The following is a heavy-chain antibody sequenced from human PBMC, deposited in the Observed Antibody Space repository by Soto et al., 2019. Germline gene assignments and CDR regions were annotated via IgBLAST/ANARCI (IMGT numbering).Heavy chain of an antibody. V-gene: IGHV3-48*02. CDR1: GFTFSSYS. D-gene: IGHD3-10*01. CDR3: ARAHRVRGVRGYYHGMDV. J-gene: IGHJ6*02. Sequence: PGGSLRLSCAASGFTFSSYSMNWVRQAPGKGLEWVSYISSSSSTIYYADSVKGRFTISRDNAKNSLYLQMNSLRDEDTAVYYCARAHRVRGVRGYYHGMDVCGQGTTVTVSS. CDR2: ISSSSSTI.